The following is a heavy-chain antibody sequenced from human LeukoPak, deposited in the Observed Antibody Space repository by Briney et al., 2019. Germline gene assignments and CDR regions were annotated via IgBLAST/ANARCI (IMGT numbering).Heavy chain of an antibody. CDR2: IYSGGST. CDR1: GFTVSSNY. D-gene: IGHD2-2*01. V-gene: IGHV3-53*01. Sequence: GGSLRLSCAASGFTVSSNYMSWVRQAPGKGLEWVSVIYSGGSTYYADSVKGRFTISRDNSKNTLYLQMNSLRAEDTAVYYCASVVVPADYFDYWGQGTLVTVSS. CDR3: ASVVVPADYFDY. J-gene: IGHJ4*02.